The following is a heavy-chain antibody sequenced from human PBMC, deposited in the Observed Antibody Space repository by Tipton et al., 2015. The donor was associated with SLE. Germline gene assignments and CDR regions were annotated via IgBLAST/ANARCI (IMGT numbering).Heavy chain of an antibody. Sequence: TLSLTCNVSGGSISSNNYYWGWIRQPPGKGLERVGSFYSSGTRYYNPSLESRVTISMDTSKNQVSLRLNSVTAADTAVYYCAKGYGMGNYYYMDVWGKGTSVIVSS. V-gene: IGHV4-39*07. CDR3: AKGYGMGNYYYMDV. CDR1: GGSISSNNYY. CDR2: FYSSGTR. D-gene: IGHD5-18*01. J-gene: IGHJ6*03.